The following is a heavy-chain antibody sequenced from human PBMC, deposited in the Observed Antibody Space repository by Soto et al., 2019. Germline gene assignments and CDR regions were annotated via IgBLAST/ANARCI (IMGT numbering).Heavy chain of an antibody. CDR1: GFTFSSYA. D-gene: IGHD5-18*01. CDR3: AKDLLAYVDTAMVNDY. J-gene: IGHJ4*02. V-gene: IGHV3-30*18. CDR2: ISYDGSNK. Sequence: GGSLRLSCAASGFTFSSYAMSWVRQAPGKGLEWVAVISYDGSNKYYADSVKGRFTISRDNSKNTLYLQMNSLRAEDTAVYYCAKDLLAYVDTAMVNDYWGQGTLVTVSS.